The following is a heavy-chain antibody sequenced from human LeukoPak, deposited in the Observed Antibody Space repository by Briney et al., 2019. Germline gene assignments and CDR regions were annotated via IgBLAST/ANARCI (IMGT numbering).Heavy chain of an antibody. Sequence: ASVKVSCKASGYTFTGYYMHWVRQAPGQGLEWMGRINPNSGGTNYAQKFQGRVTMTRDTSISTAYMELSRLRSDDTAVYYCARIGDYYYGMDVWGQGTTVTVSS. CDR1: GYTFTGYY. V-gene: IGHV1-2*06. CDR2: INPNSGGT. J-gene: IGHJ6*02. CDR3: ARIGDYYYGMDV.